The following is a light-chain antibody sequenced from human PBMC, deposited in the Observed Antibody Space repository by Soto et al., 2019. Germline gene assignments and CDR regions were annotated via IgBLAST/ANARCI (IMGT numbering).Light chain of an antibody. J-gene: IGKJ1*01. CDR1: QSVSSN. Sequence: VMTQSPATLSVSPGERATLSCRASQSVSSNLAWYQQKPGQAPRLLIYGASTRATDIPARFSGSGSGTEFTLTISSLQSEDFAEYHCQQYNNWPQTFGQGTKVDIK. V-gene: IGKV3-15*01. CDR3: QQYNNWPQT. CDR2: GAS.